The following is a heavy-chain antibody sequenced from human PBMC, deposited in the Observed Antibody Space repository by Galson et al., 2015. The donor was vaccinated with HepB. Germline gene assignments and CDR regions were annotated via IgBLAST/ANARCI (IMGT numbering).Heavy chain of an antibody. CDR1: GYTFTSYG. Sequence: SCKASGYTFTSYGISWVRQAPGQGLEWMGWISAYNGNTNYAQKLQGRVTMTTDTSTSTAYMELRSLRSDDTAVYYCARRGRGYSSSWYPDYWGQGTLVTVSS. V-gene: IGHV1-18*01. D-gene: IGHD6-13*01. J-gene: IGHJ4*02. CDR3: ARRGRGYSSSWYPDY. CDR2: ISAYNGNT.